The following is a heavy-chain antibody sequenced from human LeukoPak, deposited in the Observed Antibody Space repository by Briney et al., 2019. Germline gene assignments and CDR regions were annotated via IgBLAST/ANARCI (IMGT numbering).Heavy chain of an antibody. CDR1: GGSISSGGYY. V-gene: IGHV4-30-2*01. D-gene: IGHD2-2*02. CDR2: IYHSGST. Sequence: SETLSLTCIVSGGSISSGGYYWSWIRQPPGKGLEWIGYIYHSGSTYYNPSLKSRVTISVDRSKNQFSLKLSSVTAADTAVYYCARLYCSSTSCYRIYYYYMDVWGKGTTVTVSS. CDR3: ARLYCSSTSCYRIYYYYMDV. J-gene: IGHJ6*03.